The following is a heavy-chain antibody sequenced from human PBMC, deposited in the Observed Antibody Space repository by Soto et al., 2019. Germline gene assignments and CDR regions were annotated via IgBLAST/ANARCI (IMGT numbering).Heavy chain of an antibody. J-gene: IGHJ4*02. D-gene: IGHD6-19*01. CDR1: GFTFSSYA. V-gene: IGHV3-23*01. CDR2: ISGSGGST. Sequence: LRLSCAASGFTFSSYAMSWVRQAPGKGLEWVSAISGSGGSTYYADSVKGRFTISRDNSKNTLYLQMNSLRAEDTAVYYCAKDLRFSSGWYYFDYWGQGTLVTVSS. CDR3: AKDLRFSSGWYYFDY.